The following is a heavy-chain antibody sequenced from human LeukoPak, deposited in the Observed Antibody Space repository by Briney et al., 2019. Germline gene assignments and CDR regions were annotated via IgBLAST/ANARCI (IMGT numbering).Heavy chain of an antibody. V-gene: IGHV1-69*13. CDR1: GGTFSSYA. Sequence: ASVKVSCKASGGTFSSYAISWVRQAPGQGLEWMGGTIPIFGTANYARKFQGRVTITADESTSTAYMELSNLRSEDTAVYYCARPNYYDNVFDYWGQGTLVTVSS. CDR2: TIPIFGTA. J-gene: IGHJ4*02. CDR3: ARPNYYDNVFDY. D-gene: IGHD3-22*01.